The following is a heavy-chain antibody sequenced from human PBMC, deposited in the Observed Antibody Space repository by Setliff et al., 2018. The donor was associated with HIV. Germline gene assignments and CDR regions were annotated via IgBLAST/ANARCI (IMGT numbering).Heavy chain of an antibody. D-gene: IGHD2-2*03. CDR2: ISGSGGST. V-gene: IGHV3-23*01. CDR3: AKDRVGYCSSISCPGGFDY. CDR1: GFAFSSYA. J-gene: IGHJ4*02. Sequence: GGSLRLSCAASGFAFSSYAMAWVRQAPGKGLEWVSAISGSGGSTYYADSVKGRFTISRDKSKNTVYLQMYSLRAEDTALYYCAKDRVGYCSSISCPGGFDYWGQGTLVTVSS.